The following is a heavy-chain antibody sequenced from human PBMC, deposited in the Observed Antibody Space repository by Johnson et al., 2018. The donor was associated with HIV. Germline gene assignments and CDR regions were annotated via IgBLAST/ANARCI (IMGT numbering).Heavy chain of an antibody. J-gene: IGHJ3*02. CDR1: GFTVSSNY. Sequence: VQLVESGGGLVQPGGSLRLSCAASGFTVSSNYMSWVRQAPGKGLEWVSVIYSGGNTYYADSVKGRFTISRDNSKNTLSLQMNSLRVEDTAVYYCVRGGAVAPSSGFDIWGQGTKVTVSS. CDR2: IYSGGNT. D-gene: IGHD6-19*01. V-gene: IGHV3-66*01. CDR3: VRGGAVAPSSGFDI.